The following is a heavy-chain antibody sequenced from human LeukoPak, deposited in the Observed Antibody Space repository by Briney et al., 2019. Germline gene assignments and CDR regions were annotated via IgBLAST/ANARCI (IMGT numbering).Heavy chain of an antibody. V-gene: IGHV3-21*01. CDR3: ATLNIAAADTSPFDY. J-gene: IGHJ4*02. Sequence: GGSLRLSCAASGFTFSSYSMNWVRQAPGKGLEWVSSISSSSSYIYYADSVKGRFTTSRDNSKNTLYLQMNSLRAEDTAMYYCATLNIAAADTSPFDYWGQGTLVTVSS. D-gene: IGHD6-13*01. CDR2: ISSSSSYI. CDR1: GFTFSSYS.